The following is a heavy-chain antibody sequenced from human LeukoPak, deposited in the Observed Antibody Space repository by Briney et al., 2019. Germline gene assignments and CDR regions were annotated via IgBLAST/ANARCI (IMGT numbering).Heavy chain of an antibody. CDR2: IYTSGST. CDR1: GGSISSYY. CDR3: AREIYDFWSGYLYYYYGMDV. D-gene: IGHD3-3*01. Sequence: SETLSLTCTVSGGSISSYYWSWIWQPAGKGLEWIGRIYTSGSTNYNPSLKSRVTMSVDTSKNQFSLKLSSVTAADTAVYYCAREIYDFWSGYLYYYYGMDVWGQGTTVTVSS. J-gene: IGHJ6*02. V-gene: IGHV4-4*07.